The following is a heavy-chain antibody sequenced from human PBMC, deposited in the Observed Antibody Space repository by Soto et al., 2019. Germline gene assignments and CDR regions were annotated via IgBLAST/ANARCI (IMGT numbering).Heavy chain of an antibody. CDR3: ARDHNDFWSGYLRNWFDP. J-gene: IGHJ5*02. D-gene: IGHD3-3*01. CDR1: GFTFSSYG. V-gene: IGHV3-33*01. Sequence: QVQLVESGGGVVQPGRSLRPSCAASGFTFSSYGMHWVRQAPGKGLEWVAVIWYDGSNKYYADSVKGRFTISRDNSKNTLYLQMNSLRAEDTAVYYCARDHNDFWSGYLRNWFDPWGQGTLVTVSS. CDR2: IWYDGSNK.